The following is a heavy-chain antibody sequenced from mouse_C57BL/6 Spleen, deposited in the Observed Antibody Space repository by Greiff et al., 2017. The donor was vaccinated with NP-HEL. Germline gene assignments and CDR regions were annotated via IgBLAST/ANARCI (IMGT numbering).Heavy chain of an antibody. D-gene: IGHD1-1*01. CDR1: GYTFTSYN. J-gene: IGHJ4*01. CDR3: ARAPEVTTVDYAMDY. V-gene: IGHV1-12*01. Sequence: QVQLQQSGAELVRPGASVKMSCKASGYTFTSYNMHWVKQTPRQGLEWIGAIYPGNGDTSYNQKFKGKATLTLDKSSSTAYMQLSSLTSEDSAVYFCARAPEVTTVDYAMDYWGQGTSVTVSS. CDR2: IYPGNGDT.